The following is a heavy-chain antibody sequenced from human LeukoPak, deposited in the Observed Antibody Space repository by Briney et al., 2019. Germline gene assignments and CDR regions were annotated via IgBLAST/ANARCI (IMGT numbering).Heavy chain of an antibody. Sequence: SVKVSCTASGGTFSSYAISWVRQAPGQGLEWMGGIIPIFGTANYAQKFQGRVTITADESTSTAYMELSSLRSEDTAVYYCATYPYYYDSSGYYYGSDFDYWGQGTLVTVSS. V-gene: IGHV1-69*13. CDR3: ATYPYYYDSSGYYYGSDFDY. D-gene: IGHD3-22*01. CDR2: IIPIFGTA. CDR1: GGTFSSYA. J-gene: IGHJ4*02.